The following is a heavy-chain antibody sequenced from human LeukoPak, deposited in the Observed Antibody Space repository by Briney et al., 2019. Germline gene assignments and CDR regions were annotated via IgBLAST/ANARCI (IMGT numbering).Heavy chain of an antibody. V-gene: IGHV1-69*04. D-gene: IGHD3-22*01. Sequence: ASVKVSCKASGGTFSSYAISWVRQAPGQGLEWMGRIIPILGIANYAQKFQGRVTITADKSTSTAYMELSSLRSEDTAVYYCARALYYDSSGCPLCVPSYYYCGMDVWGQGTTVTVSS. CDR2: IIPILGIA. CDR1: GGTFSSYA. J-gene: IGHJ6*02. CDR3: ARALYYDSSGCPLCVPSYYYCGMDV.